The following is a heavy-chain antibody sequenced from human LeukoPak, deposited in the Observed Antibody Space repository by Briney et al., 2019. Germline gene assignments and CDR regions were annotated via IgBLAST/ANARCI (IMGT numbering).Heavy chain of an antibody. CDR3: ARVIVTMIVARDAFDI. J-gene: IGHJ3*02. Sequence: GGSLRLSCAASGFTFSSYWMSWVRQAPGKGLEWVANIKQDGSEKYYVDSVKGRFTISRDNAKNSLYLQMNSLRAEDTAVYYCARVIVTMIVARDAFDIWGQGTMVTVSS. CDR1: GFTFSSYW. CDR2: IKQDGSEK. V-gene: IGHV3-7*01. D-gene: IGHD3-22*01.